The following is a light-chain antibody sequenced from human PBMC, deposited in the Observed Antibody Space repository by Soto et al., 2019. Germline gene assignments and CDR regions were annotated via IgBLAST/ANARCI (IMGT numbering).Light chain of an antibody. CDR1: SSDVGAYIY. CDR2: DVT. CDR3: CSYAASLYV. J-gene: IGLJ1*01. V-gene: IGLV2-11*01. Sequence: QSALTQPRSVSGSPGQSVTISCTGTSSDVGAYIYVSWYQQHPGKAPKVMIYDVTKRPSGVPDRFSGSKSGNTASLTISGLRAEDGADHYCCSYAASLYVFGTGTQLTVL.